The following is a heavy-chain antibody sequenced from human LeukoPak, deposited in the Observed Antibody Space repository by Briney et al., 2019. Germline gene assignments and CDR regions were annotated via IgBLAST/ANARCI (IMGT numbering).Heavy chain of an antibody. Sequence: SETLSLTCTVSGGSISSYYWSWIRQPPGKGLEWIGYIYYSGSTNYNPSLKSRVTISVDTSKNQFSLKLSSVTAADTAVYYCARDGVEGDWFDPWGQGTLVTVSS. D-gene: IGHD3-10*01. CDR1: GGSISSYY. CDR2: IYYSGST. J-gene: IGHJ5*02. CDR3: ARDGVEGDWFDP. V-gene: IGHV4-59*01.